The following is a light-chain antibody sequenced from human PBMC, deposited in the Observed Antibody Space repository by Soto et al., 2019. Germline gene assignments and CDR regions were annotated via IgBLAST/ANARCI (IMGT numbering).Light chain of an antibody. J-gene: IGKJ4*01. Sequence: DIQMTQSPSTLSASVGDRVTITCRASQSISTRLAWYQQKPGKAPKLLIYKASSLEGGVPSRFSGSGSGTELNITISSLQPDDFATYYCQQYNTYPLTFGGGTTVEIK. V-gene: IGKV1-5*03. CDR3: QQYNTYPLT. CDR2: KAS. CDR1: QSISTR.